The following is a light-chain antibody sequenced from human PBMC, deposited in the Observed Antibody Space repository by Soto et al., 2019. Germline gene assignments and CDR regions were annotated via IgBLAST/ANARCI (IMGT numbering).Light chain of an antibody. CDR1: SSDVGGYNY. V-gene: IGLV2-11*01. J-gene: IGLJ2*01. CDR2: DVS. Sequence: QSVLTQPRSVSGSPGQSVTISCTGTSSDVGGYNYVSWYQKYPGKAPRLMIYDVSKRPSGVPDRFSGSKSGNTASLTTSGLQAEDEADYYCCSHAGSFTLVFGGGTKLTVL. CDR3: CSHAGSFTLV.